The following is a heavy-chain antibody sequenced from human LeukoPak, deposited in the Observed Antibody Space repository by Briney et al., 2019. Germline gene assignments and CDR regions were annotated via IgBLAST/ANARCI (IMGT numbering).Heavy chain of an antibody. V-gene: IGHV3-21*01. CDR2: ISSSSSYI. Sequence: PGGSLRLSCAASGFTFSSYSMNWVRQAPGKGLGWVSSISSSSSYIYYADSVKGRFTISRDNAKNSLYLQMNSLRAEDTAVYYWARVAYCGDDCYNYFDYWGQGTLVTVSS. J-gene: IGHJ4*02. CDR3: ARVAYCGDDCYNYFDY. D-gene: IGHD2-21*02. CDR1: GFTFSSYS.